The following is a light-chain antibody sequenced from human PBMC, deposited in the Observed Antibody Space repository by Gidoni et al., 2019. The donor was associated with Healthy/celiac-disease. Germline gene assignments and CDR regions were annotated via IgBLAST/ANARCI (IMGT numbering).Light chain of an antibody. CDR1: SSDVGGYNY. CDR3: SSYTSSSTRV. J-gene: IGLJ2*01. V-gene: IGLV2-14*04. CDR2: DVS. Sequence: GSPGQSITISCTGTSSDVGGYNYVSWYQQHPGKAPKLMIYDVSNRPSGVSNRFSGSKSGNTASLTISGLQAEDEADYYCSSYTSSSTRVFGGGTKLTVL.